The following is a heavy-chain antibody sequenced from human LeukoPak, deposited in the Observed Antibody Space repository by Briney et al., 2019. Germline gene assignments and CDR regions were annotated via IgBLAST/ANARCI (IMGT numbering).Heavy chain of an antibody. CDR1: GYTFTSYA. V-gene: IGHV7-4-1*02. J-gene: IGHJ4*02. CDR3: ARASGVRAVAGLYVFWY. D-gene: IGHD6-19*01. Sequence: ASVKVSCKASGYTFTSYAMNWVRQAPGQGLEWMGWINTNTGNPTYAQGFTGRFVFSLDTSVSTAYLQISSLKAEDTAVYYCARASGVRAVAGLYVFWYWGQGTLVTVSS. CDR2: INTNTGNP.